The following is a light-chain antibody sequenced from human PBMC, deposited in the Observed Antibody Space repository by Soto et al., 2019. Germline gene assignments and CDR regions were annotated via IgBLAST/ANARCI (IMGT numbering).Light chain of an antibody. CDR2: NNN. J-gene: IGLJ3*02. V-gene: IGLV1-44*01. Sequence: QSVLTQPPSASGTPGQRVTIACSGSSSNIGSTTVKWYQQLPGTAPKLLIYNNNQRPSGVPDRFSGSKSGTSASLAISGLQSEDEADYYCAAWDDSLNGVVFGGGTKVTLL. CDR1: SSNIGSTT. CDR3: AAWDDSLNGVV.